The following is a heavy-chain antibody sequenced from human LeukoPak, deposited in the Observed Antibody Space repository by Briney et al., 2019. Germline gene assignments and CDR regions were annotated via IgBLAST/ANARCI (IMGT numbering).Heavy chain of an antibody. J-gene: IGHJ5*02. CDR2: INPNSGGT. Sequence: ASVKVSCKASGNTFTGYYMHWVRQAPGQGLEWMGWINPNSGGTNYAQKFQGRVTMTRDTSISTAYIELSRLRSDDTAVYYCARVGPHCSGGSCYETRFDPWGQGTLVTVSS. CDR1: GNTFTGYY. CDR3: ARVGPHCSGGSCYETRFDP. D-gene: IGHD2-15*01. V-gene: IGHV1-2*02.